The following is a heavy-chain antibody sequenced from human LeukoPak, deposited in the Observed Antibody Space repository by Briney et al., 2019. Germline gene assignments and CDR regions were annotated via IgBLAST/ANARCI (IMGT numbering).Heavy chain of an antibody. CDR3: ARPVGQSAFDI. V-gene: IGHV4-34*01. D-gene: IGHD3-16*01. CDR2: INHSGST. J-gene: IGHJ3*02. Sequence: SETLSLTCAVYGGSFSGYYWSWIRQPPGKGLEWIGEINHSGSTNYNPSLKSRVTISVDTSKNQFSLKLSSVTAADTAVYYCARPVGQSAFDIWGHGTMVTVSS. CDR1: GGSFSGYY.